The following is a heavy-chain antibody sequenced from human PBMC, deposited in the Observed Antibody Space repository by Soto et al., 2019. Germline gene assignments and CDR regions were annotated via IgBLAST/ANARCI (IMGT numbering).Heavy chain of an antibody. J-gene: IGHJ4*02. CDR1: GFTFSSYG. V-gene: IGHV3-30*18. D-gene: IGHD2-2*01. Sequence: GGSLRLSCAASGFTFSSYGMHWVRQAPGKGLEWVAVISYDGSNKYYADSVKGRFTISRDNSKNTLYLQMNSLRAEDTAVYYCAKDRAGYCSSTSCYAPDYWGQGTLVTVSS. CDR3: AKDRAGYCSSTSCYAPDY. CDR2: ISYDGSNK.